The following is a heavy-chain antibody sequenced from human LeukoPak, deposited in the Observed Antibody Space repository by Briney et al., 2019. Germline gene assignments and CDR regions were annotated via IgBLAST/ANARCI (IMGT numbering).Heavy chain of an antibody. Sequence: SQTLSLTCTVSGGSISSGSYYWSWIRQPAGKGLEWIGRIYTSGSTNYNPSLKSRVTISVDTSKNQFSPKLSSVTAADTAVYYCARESIAVVYFDYWGQGTLVTVSS. CDR1: GGSISSGSYY. CDR2: IYTSGST. J-gene: IGHJ4*02. CDR3: ARESIAVVYFDY. D-gene: IGHD6-19*01. V-gene: IGHV4-61*02.